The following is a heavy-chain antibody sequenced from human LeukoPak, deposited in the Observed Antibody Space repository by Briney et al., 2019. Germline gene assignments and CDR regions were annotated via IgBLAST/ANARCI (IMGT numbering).Heavy chain of an antibody. CDR2: IGMAGDT. Sequence: GGSLRLPCAASGFTFSSYDMHWVRQVTGKGLEWVSAIGMAGDTYYSGSVKGRFTVSRENAKNSFFLQMNSLRAGDTAVYYCARGGRTRGWYYFDYWGQGTLVTVSS. CDR1: GFTFSSYD. J-gene: IGHJ4*02. V-gene: IGHV3-13*04. CDR3: ARGGRTRGWYYFDY. D-gene: IGHD6-19*01.